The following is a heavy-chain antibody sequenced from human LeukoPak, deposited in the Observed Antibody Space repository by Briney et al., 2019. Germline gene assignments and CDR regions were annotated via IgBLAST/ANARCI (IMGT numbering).Heavy chain of an antibody. CDR2: ISGSGGST. CDR3: AKVGGRGRPGYYYYYMDV. V-gene: IGHV3-23*01. CDR1: GFTFSSYA. J-gene: IGHJ6*03. Sequence: QSGGSLRLSCAASGFTFSSYAMSWVRQAPGKGLEWVSAISGSGGSTYYADSVKGRFTISRDNSKNTLYLQMNSLRAEDTAVYCCAKVGGRGRPGYYYYYMDVWGKGTTVTVSS. D-gene: IGHD4-23*01.